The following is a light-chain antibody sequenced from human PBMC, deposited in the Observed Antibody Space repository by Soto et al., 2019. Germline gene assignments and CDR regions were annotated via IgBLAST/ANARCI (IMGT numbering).Light chain of an antibody. J-gene: IGKJ4*01. CDR1: QSISTW. Sequence: DIQMTQSPSTLSASVGDRVTITCRASQSISTWLAWYQQKPVKAPKLLIYKASNLEGGVSSRFSGSGSGTEFNITIISLQPDDFATDYCQQYNTYRLTFGGGTTVEIK. V-gene: IGKV1-5*03. CDR3: QQYNTYRLT. CDR2: KAS.